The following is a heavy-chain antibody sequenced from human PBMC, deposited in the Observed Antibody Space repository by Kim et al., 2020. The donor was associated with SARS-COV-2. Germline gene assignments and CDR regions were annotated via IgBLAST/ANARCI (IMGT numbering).Heavy chain of an antibody. D-gene: IGHD6-19*01. J-gene: IGHJ4*02. CDR2: INHSAST. V-gene: IGHV4-34*01. Sequence: SETLSLTCAVYGGSFSVHYWSWIRQSPENGLEWIGEINHSASTNYNPSLKSRVTMSVDTSKNQFSLKLSSVTAADTAVYYCARQRGYSSGNSFDSWGQGT. CDR3: ARQRGYSSGNSFDS. CDR1: GGSFSVHY.